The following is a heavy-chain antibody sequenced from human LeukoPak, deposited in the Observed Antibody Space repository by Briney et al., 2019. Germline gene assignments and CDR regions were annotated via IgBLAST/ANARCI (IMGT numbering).Heavy chain of an antibody. CDR1: EFTFNHYA. V-gene: IGHV3-30*18. J-gene: IGHJ4*02. Sequence: GGSLRLSCAASEFTFNHYAMHWVRQAPGKGLEWVATISYDGTNKYYADSVKGRFTISRDNSKNTLFLQMNSLRAEDTAVYHCAKGGISGYTYGLIYFDYWGQGTPVSVTS. D-gene: IGHD5-18*01. CDR2: ISYDGTNK. CDR3: AKGGISGYTYGLIYFDY.